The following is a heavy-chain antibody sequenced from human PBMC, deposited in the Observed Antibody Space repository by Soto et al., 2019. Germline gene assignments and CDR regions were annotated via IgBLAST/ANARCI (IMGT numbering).Heavy chain of an antibody. CDR2: ISAYNGNT. J-gene: IGHJ4*02. D-gene: IGHD1-26*01. CDR3: ARDLAKGGGSAGFDY. CDR1: SYTFTSYG. Sequence: ASVKGSCKASSYTFTSYGISWVRQAPGQGLEWMGWISAYNGNTNYPQKFQGRVTMTRDTSLSTVYMTLTRLTSDDTAVYYCARDLAKGGGSAGFDYWGQGTLVTVSS. V-gene: IGHV1-18*01.